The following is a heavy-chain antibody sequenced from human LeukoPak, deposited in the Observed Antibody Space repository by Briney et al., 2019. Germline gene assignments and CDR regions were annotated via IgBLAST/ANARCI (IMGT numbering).Heavy chain of an antibody. V-gene: IGHV4-59*08. D-gene: IGHD4-23*01. CDR2: IYYSGSI. CDR1: GGSISSYY. Sequence: PSETLSLTRTVSGGSISSYYWSWIRQPPGKGLEWIGYIYYSGSINYNPSLQSRVTMSVDTSKSQVSLKLTSVTAADTAVYYCARRDYSGLLPYSFDIWGQGTMVTVSS. CDR3: ARRDYSGLLPYSFDI. J-gene: IGHJ3*02.